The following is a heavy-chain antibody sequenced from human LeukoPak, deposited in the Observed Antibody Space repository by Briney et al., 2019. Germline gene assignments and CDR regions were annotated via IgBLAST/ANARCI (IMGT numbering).Heavy chain of an antibody. J-gene: IGHJ4*02. D-gene: IGHD1-26*01. CDR2: VNPNSGGT. V-gene: IGHV1-2*02. CDR1: GYTFTDYY. CDR3: ARGRRILVGDTNAGDFFDF. Sequence: ASVKVSCKASGYTFTDYYIHWVRQAPGQGLERMGWVNPNSGGTYYAQKFQGRVTMTRDTSISTAFIQLSRLRSDDTAVYYCARGRRILVGDTNAGDFFDFWGQGTLVTVSS.